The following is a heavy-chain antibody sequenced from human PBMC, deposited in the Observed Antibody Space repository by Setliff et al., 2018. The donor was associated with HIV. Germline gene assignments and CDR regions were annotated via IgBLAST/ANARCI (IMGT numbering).Heavy chain of an antibody. Sequence: ASVKVSCKASGGTFSSYAISWVRQAPGQGVEWMGWISAYNGNTNYAQKLQGRVTMTRDTSTRTVYMELSSLRSEDTAAYYCARVEGATATLTDWGQGTLVTVSS. CDR3: ARVEGATATLTD. CDR1: GGTFSSYA. J-gene: IGHJ4*02. CDR2: ISAYNGNT. D-gene: IGHD1-26*01. V-gene: IGHV1-18*01.